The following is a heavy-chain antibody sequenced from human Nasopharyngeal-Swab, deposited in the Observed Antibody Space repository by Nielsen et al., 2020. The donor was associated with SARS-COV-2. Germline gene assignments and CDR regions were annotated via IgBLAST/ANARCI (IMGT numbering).Heavy chain of an antibody. CDR3: ARDLGGFGGY. V-gene: IGHV3-74*01. CDR2: INTDGRRT. Sequence: GGSLRLSCAASGFSFSTFWMLWVRQVPGEGLVWVSRINTDGRRTNYAESVKGRFTISRDNVKNMLYLQMNNLRPEDTAVYYCARDLGGFGGYWGQGTLATVSS. CDR1: GFSFSTFW. J-gene: IGHJ4*02. D-gene: IGHD4-23*01.